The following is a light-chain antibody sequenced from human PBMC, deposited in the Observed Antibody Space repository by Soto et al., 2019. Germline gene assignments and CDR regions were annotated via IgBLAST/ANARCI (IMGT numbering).Light chain of an antibody. CDR2: GAF. Sequence: EIVMTQSPVTLSLSPGERVTLSCRASQSVSSYLAWYQQKPGQAPSLLIYGAFTRATGIPARFSGTGSGTEFTLTISSLQSEDFALYYCQQYNDWPLTFGQGTKVDI. V-gene: IGKV3-15*01. CDR3: QQYNDWPLT. CDR1: QSVSSY. J-gene: IGKJ1*01.